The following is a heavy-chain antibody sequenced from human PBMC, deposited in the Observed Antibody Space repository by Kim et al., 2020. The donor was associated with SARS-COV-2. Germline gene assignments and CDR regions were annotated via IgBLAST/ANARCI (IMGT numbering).Heavy chain of an antibody. CDR3: ANRAGWASYGYYYYGMDV. D-gene: IGHD5-18*01. Sequence: GGSLRLSCAASGFTFSSYEMNWVRQAPGKGLEWVSYISSSGSTIYYADSVKGRFTISRDNAKNSLYLQMNSLRAEDTAVYYCANRAGWASYGYYYYGMDVWGQGTTVTVSS. V-gene: IGHV3-48*03. CDR2: ISSSGSTI. J-gene: IGHJ6*02. CDR1: GFTFSSYE.